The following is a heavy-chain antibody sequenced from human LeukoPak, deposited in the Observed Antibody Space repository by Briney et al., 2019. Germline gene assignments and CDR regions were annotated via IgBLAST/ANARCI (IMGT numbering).Heavy chain of an antibody. J-gene: IGHJ1*01. CDR3: AKDEDARPMYFQD. CDR1: GFTFISYA. Sequence: GGSLRLSCAASGFTFISYAMSWVRQAPGKGLEWVSAISGSGGSIYYADSVKGRFTVSRDNSKNTLYLQMNTLRAEDTAVCYCAKDEDARPMYFQDWGQGTLVTVSS. D-gene: IGHD3-10*02. CDR2: ISGSGGSI. V-gene: IGHV3-23*01.